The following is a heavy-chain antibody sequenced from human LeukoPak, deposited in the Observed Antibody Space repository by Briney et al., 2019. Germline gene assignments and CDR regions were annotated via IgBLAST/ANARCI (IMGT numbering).Heavy chain of an antibody. J-gene: IGHJ5*02. V-gene: IGHV4-31*03. Sequence: MPSETLSLTCTVSGGSISSGGFYWSWIRQHPGKGLGWIGYIYYSGSTYYNPSLKSRVTISVDTSKNQFSLKLSSVTAADTAVYYCARDRNYYDSSSYLSWFDPWGQGTLVTVSS. CDR1: GGSISSGGFY. CDR2: IYYSGST. CDR3: ARDRNYYDSSSYLSWFDP. D-gene: IGHD3-22*01.